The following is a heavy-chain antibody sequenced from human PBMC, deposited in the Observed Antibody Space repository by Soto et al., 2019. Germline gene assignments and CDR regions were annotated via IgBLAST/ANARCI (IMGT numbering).Heavy chain of an antibody. D-gene: IGHD2-8*02. V-gene: IGHV3-33*01. J-gene: IGHJ4*02. Sequence: SLRLSCTASGFRLSRYGLHWVRQAPGKGLEWVAGLWSDGIKTSYTDSVKGRFSISRDTSKNMLYLQMNSLGAEDTAIYYCARDLNYWSLLIDHWGQGTLVTVSS. CDR2: LWSDGIKT. CDR1: GFRLSRYG. CDR3: ARDLNYWSLLIDH.